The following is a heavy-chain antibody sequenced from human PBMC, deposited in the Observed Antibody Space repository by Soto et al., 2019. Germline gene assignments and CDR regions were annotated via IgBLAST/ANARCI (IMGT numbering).Heavy chain of an antibody. D-gene: IGHD3-22*01. J-gene: IGHJ4*02. V-gene: IGHV1-18*01. CDR2: INPYNGNR. Sequence: QVQLVQSGGELRKPGASVKVSCEASGYSFRSYGINWVRQAPGQGLEWMGWINPYNGNRNYAQKFEARTTMTTDTSTNPDCMALRSLSSDDTAVDYCSRDRLMGYDSSGFYSWGQGTLVIVSS. CDR1: GYSFRSYG. CDR3: SRDRLMGYDSSGFYS.